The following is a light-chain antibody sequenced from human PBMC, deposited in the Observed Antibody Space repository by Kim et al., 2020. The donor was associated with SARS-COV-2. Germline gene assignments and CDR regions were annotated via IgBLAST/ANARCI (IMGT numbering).Light chain of an antibody. Sequence: EIVLTQSPATLSLSPGERATLSCRASQSVSSYFAWYQQKPGQAPRLLIYDASNRATGIPARFSGSGPGTDFTLTISSLEPEDFAVYYCQQRTNWRYTFGQGPKLEL. CDR2: DAS. J-gene: IGKJ2*01. CDR3: QQRTNWRYT. CDR1: QSVSSY. V-gene: IGKV3D-11*02.